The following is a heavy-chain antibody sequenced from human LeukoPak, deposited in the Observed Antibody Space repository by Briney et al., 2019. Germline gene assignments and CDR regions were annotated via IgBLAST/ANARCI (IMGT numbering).Heavy chain of an antibody. CDR2: ISSSSSYI. CDR1: GFTFSSYS. Sequence: NPGGSLRLSCAASGFTFSSYSMNWLRQAPGKGLEWVSSISSSSSYIYYADSVKGRFTISRDNAKNSLYLQMNSLRAEDTAVYYCARPYCSSTSCYNYWGQGTLVTASS. CDR3: ARPYCSSTSCYNY. J-gene: IGHJ4*02. V-gene: IGHV3-21*01. D-gene: IGHD2-2*02.